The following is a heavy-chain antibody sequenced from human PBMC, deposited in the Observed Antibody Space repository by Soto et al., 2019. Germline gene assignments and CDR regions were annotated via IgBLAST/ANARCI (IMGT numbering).Heavy chain of an antibody. CDR2: VYFNGNT. CDR3: ARQITMVRGIDY. J-gene: IGHJ4*02. Sequence: SVTLSLTCSVSGGSISRGGYYWSWIRQRPGKGLEWIGYVYFNGNTYSNPSLKSRVTMSADMSANQFSLNLRSVTAADSGLYYCARQITMVRGIDYWGQGTLVTVSS. V-gene: IGHV4-31*03. CDR1: GGSISRGGYY. D-gene: IGHD3-10*01.